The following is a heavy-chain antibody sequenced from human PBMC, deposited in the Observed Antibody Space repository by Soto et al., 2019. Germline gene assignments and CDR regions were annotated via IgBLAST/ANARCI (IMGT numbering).Heavy chain of an antibody. CDR1: GGTFTSDA. D-gene: IGHD3-9*01. V-gene: IGHV1-69*06. J-gene: IGHJ4*02. CDR3: SRYHFDNRGPGYFEA. CDR2: VIPIFGKP. Sequence: QVRLVQSEAEVKKPGSSVKVSCKASGGTFTSDATAWVRQARGQGLEWMGGVIPIFGKPSYTQKFQGRVKIAADNSTTTDDMELSRLKSAATADYYCSRYHFDNRGPGYFEAWGQGTLVTVSS.